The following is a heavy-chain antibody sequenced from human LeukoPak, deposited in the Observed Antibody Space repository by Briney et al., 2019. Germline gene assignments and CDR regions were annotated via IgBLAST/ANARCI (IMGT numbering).Heavy chain of an antibody. J-gene: IGHJ6*02. Sequence: GASVKVSCKASGYTFTSYGISWVRQAPRQGLEWMGWISAYNGNTNYAQKLQGRVTMTTDTSTSTAYMELSSLRSEDTAVYYCARDLEGLSGYGMDVWGQGTTVTVPS. D-gene: IGHD3-3*01. V-gene: IGHV1-18*01. CDR2: ISAYNGNT. CDR1: GYTFTSYG. CDR3: ARDLEGLSGYGMDV.